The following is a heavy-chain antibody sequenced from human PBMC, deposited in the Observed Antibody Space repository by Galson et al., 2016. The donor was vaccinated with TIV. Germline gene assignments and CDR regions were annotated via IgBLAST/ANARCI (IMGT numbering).Heavy chain of an antibody. D-gene: IGHD3-16*01. J-gene: IGHJ4*02. CDR2: VYEGARS. CDR3: ARDQGGASGY. CDR1: GASISSGY. V-gene: IGHV4-59*01. Sequence: LSLTCTVSGASISSGYWSWIRPPPGKGLEWIGYVYEGARSNYSPSLKSRATVSVDTSKNQVSLKLTYVTAADTAVDYCARDQGGASGYWGQGTLVTVSS.